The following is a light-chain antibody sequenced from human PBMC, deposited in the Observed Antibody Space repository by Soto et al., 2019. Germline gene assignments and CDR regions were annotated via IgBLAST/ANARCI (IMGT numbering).Light chain of an antibody. CDR2: WAS. V-gene: IGKV4-1*01. CDR1: QSVLYSSNNKNY. CDR3: QQYYSTPFS. Sequence: DILITQSPNALDLSSGERATLNCKSSQSVLYSSNNKNYLAWYQQKPGQPPKLLIYWASTRESGVPDRFSGSGSGTDFTLTISSLQAEDVAVYYCQQYYSTPFSFGPGTKVDIK. J-gene: IGKJ3*01.